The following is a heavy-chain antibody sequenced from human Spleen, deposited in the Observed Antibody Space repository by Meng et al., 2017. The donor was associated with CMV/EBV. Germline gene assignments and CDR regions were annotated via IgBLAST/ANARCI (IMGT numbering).Heavy chain of an antibody. CDR2: ISGSGGST. V-gene: IGHV3-23*01. CDR1: GFTFSRYW. CDR3: AKGVCSSTTCYSNWFDP. Sequence: GESLKISCAASGFTFSRYWMSWVRQAPGKGLEWVSVISGSGGSTYYADSVKGRFTISRDNSKNTLYLQMNSLRAEDTAVYYCAKGVCSSTTCYSNWFDPWGQGTLVTVSS. D-gene: IGHD2-2*01. J-gene: IGHJ5*02.